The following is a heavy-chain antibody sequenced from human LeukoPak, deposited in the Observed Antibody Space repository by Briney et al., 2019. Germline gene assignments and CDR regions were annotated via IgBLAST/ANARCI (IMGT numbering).Heavy chain of an antibody. D-gene: IGHD6-6*01. Sequence: ASVKVSCKASGYTFTGYYMHWVRQAPGQGLEWMGWISAYNGNTNYAQKLQGRVTMTTDTSTSTAYMELRSLRSDDTAVYYCASVGSSSIYYFDYWGQGTLVTVSS. V-gene: IGHV1-18*04. CDR2: ISAYNGNT. CDR1: GYTFTGYY. CDR3: ASVGSSSIYYFDY. J-gene: IGHJ4*02.